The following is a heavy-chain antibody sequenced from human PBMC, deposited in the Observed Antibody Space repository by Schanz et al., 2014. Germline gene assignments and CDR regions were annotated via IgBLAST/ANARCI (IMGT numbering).Heavy chain of an antibody. CDR1: GFTFSNYW. CDR2: IKQDESEK. Sequence: DVQLLESGGGLVQPGGSLRLSCVASGFTFSNYWMTWVRQAPGKGLEWVANIKQDESEKYYVDSVKGRFTISRDNAKNSLFLHMNSLRAEDTAVYYCARGRVLESWGQGTLVTVSS. J-gene: IGHJ5*02. V-gene: IGHV3-7*02. CDR3: ARGRVLES. D-gene: IGHD1-1*01.